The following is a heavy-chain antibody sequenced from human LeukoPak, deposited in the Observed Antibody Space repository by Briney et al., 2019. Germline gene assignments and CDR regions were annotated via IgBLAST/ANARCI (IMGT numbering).Heavy chain of an antibody. Sequence: GASVKVSCKASGGTFSSYAISWVRQAPGRGLEWMGGIIPIFGTANYAQKFQSRVTITADESTSTAYMELSSLRSEDTAVYYCAREVVTNRYYYYYMDVWGKGTTVTVSS. J-gene: IGHJ6*03. CDR2: IIPIFGTA. CDR3: AREVVTNRYYYYYMDV. V-gene: IGHV1-69*01. D-gene: IGHD2-21*02. CDR1: GGTFSSYA.